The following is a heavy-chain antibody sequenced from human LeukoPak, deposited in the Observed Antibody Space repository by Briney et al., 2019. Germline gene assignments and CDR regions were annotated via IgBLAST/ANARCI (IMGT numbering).Heavy chain of an antibody. V-gene: IGHV4-4*07. D-gene: IGHD2-2*02. CDR1: GGSISSCY. J-gene: IGHJ6*03. Sequence: TPSETLSLTCTVSGGSISSCYWSWIRQPAGKGLEWIGRIYTSGSSNYNPSLKSRVSMSLDTSKNQFSLKLSSMTAAHTAVYYCPRDGAGYCSSTSCYNGPYYYYYLDVWAKGTTVTVSS. CDR2: IYTSGSS. CDR3: PRDGAGYCSSTSCYNGPYYYYYLDV.